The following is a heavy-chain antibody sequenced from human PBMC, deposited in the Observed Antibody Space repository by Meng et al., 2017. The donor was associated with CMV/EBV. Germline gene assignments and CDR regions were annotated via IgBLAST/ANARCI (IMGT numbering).Heavy chain of an antibody. J-gene: IGHJ4*02. V-gene: IGHV4-34*01. CDR3: ARRRTGTTPLDY. CDR1: GGSCSGYY. CDR2: INHSGST. Sequence: LTGAVYGGSCSGYYWSWIRQPAGKGLEWIGEINHSGSTNYNPSLKSRVTISVDKSKNQFSLKLSSVTAADTAVYYCARRRTGTTPLDYWGQGTLVTVSS. D-gene: IGHD1-1*01.